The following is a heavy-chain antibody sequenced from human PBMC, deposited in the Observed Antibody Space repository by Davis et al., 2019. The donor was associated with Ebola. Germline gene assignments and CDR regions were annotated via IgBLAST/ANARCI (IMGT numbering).Heavy chain of an antibody. CDR1: GDSVSSPNW. D-gene: IGHD3-22*01. CDR2: ISHSGDT. CDR3: ARVGYYDSSGYY. V-gene: IGHV4-4*02. J-gene: IGHJ4*02. Sequence: GSLRLSCAVSGDSVSSPNWWSWVRQPPGKGLEWIGEISHSGDTDYNPSPKSRLTISLDTSKNQFSLKLSSVTAADTAVYYCARVGYYDSSGYYWGQGTLVTVSS.